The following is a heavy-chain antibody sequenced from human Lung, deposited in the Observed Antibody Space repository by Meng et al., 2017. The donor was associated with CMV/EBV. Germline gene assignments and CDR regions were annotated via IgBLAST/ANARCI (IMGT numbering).Heavy chain of an antibody. CDR3: TRDLRYYVTTGLYPLSMGY. Sequence: GESLKISCTTSGFTFGDYTMSWVRQAPGRGLEWVGFIRSSGFGGTTEYAAIVKGRTTIARDDSKGIAYMQLNSLKTEETGIYYCTRDLRYYVTTGLYPLSMGYWGQGTLVTVSS. V-gene: IGHV3-49*04. J-gene: IGHJ4*02. CDR1: GFTFGDYT. CDR2: IRSSGFGGTT. D-gene: IGHD2/OR15-2a*01.